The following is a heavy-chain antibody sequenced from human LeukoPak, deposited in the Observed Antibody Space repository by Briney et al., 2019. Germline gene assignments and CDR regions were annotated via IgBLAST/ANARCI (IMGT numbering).Heavy chain of an antibody. Sequence: GASVKVSCKASGYTFTGYYMHWVRQAPGQGLEWMGWINPNSGGTNYAQKFQGRVTMTRDTSISTAYMELSRLRSDDTAVYYCAREAYGDYPAAYFDYWGQGTLVTVSS. D-gene: IGHD4-17*01. CDR1: GYTFTGYY. CDR2: INPNSGGT. J-gene: IGHJ4*02. CDR3: AREAYGDYPAAYFDY. V-gene: IGHV1-2*02.